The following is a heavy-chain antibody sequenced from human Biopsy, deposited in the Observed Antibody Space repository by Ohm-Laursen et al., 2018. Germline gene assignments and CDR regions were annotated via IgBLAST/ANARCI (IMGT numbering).Heavy chain of an antibody. CDR1: GYTFTGHY. CDR2: INPNSGGT. D-gene: IGHD1-26*01. CDR3: ARDRNEYSGSFYA. J-gene: IGHJ4*02. Sequence: ASVKVSCKASGYTFTGHYMHWVRQAPGQGLEWMGWINPNSGGTKYAQKFQVRVTMTRDTSTSTAYMELSGLTSDDTAVYYCARDRNEYSGSFYAWGQGSLVTVSS. V-gene: IGHV1-2*02.